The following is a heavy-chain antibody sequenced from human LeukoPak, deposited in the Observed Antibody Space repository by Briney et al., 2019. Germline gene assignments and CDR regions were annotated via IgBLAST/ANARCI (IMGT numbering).Heavy chain of an antibody. D-gene: IGHD1-26*01. Sequence: AGGSLRLSCVVSGFTFSSYWMSWVRQAPGKGLEWVANIKQDGSEKYYVDSVKGRFTMSRDNAKNSLYLQMNSRRAEDTAVYYCARVQWELRGVGSYFEYWGEGALVTVSS. J-gene: IGHJ4*02. CDR3: ARVQWELRGVGSYFEY. V-gene: IGHV3-7*01. CDR2: IKQDGSEK. CDR1: GFTFSSYW.